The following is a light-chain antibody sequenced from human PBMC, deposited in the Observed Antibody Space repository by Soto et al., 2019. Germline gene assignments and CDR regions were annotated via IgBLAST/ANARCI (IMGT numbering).Light chain of an antibody. V-gene: IGKV1-27*01. Sequence: IQMTQSPSSLSASVGDRVTITCRASQPISNSLAWYQQKPGKVPKVLIYAASTLQSGVPSRFSGSGSGTDFTLTISSLQPEDVATYYWQKYYSAPFTFGPGTKLDIK. J-gene: IGKJ3*01. CDR1: QPISNS. CDR3: QKYYSAPFT. CDR2: AAS.